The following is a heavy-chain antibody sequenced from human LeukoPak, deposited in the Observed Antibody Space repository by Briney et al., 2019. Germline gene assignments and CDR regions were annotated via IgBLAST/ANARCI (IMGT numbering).Heavy chain of an antibody. Sequence: SETLSLTCAVYGGSFSGYYWSWIRQPPGKGPEWIGEINHSGSTNYNPSLKSRVTISVDTSKNQFSLKLSSVTAADTAVYYCARAGMYSSGWYPINYFDYWGQGTLVTVSS. J-gene: IGHJ4*02. CDR3: ARAGMYSSGWYPINYFDY. V-gene: IGHV4-34*01. D-gene: IGHD6-19*01. CDR2: INHSGST. CDR1: GGSFSGYY.